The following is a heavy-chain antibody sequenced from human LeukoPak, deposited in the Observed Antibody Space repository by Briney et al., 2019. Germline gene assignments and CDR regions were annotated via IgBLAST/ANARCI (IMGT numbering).Heavy chain of an antibody. D-gene: IGHD4-17*01. CDR1: GGSISSSSYY. Sequence: PSETLSLTCTVSGGSISSSSYYWGWIRQPPGKGLEWIGSIYYSGSTYYNPSLKSRVTISVDTSKNQFSLQLNSVTPEDTAVYYCARAPLAVTTRNYWFDPWGQGTLVTVSS. CDR2: IYYSGST. V-gene: IGHV4-39*07. CDR3: ARAPLAVTTRNYWFDP. J-gene: IGHJ5*02.